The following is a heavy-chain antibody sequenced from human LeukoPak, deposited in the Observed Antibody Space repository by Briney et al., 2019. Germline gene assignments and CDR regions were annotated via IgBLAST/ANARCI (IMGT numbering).Heavy chain of an antibody. J-gene: IGHJ6*03. V-gene: IGHV5-51*01. CDR1: GYSFNTYW. CDR2: IYPGDPDT. Sequence: GESLKISCQASGYSFNTYWIGWVRQMPGKGLEWMGIIYPGDPDTRYSPAFEGQVSISVDKSTSTAYLQWSSLKASDTAIYYCARSRYCSSTSCSTRLDYYYYYYMDVWGKGTTVTVSS. D-gene: IGHD2-2*01. CDR3: ARSRYCSSTSCSTRLDYYYYYYMDV.